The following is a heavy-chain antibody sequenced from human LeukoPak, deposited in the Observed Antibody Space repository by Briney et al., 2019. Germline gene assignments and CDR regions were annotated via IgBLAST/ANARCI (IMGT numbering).Heavy chain of an antibody. CDR2: INHSGST. V-gene: IGHV4-34*01. CDR3: ARGGRSGWYGVDY. Sequence: SETLSLTCAVYGGSFSGYYWNWIRQPPGKGLEWIGEINHSGSTNYNPSLKSRVTISVDTSKNQFSLKLSSATAADTAVYYCARGGRSGWYGVDYWGQGTLVTVSS. CDR1: GGSFSGYY. J-gene: IGHJ4*02. D-gene: IGHD6-19*01.